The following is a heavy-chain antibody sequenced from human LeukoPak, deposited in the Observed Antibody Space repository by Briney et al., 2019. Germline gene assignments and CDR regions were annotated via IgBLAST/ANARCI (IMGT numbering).Heavy chain of an antibody. CDR2: VSHSGST. J-gene: IGHJ6*04. Sequence: SETLSLTCAVYGGSFSDYYWSWIRQPPGKGLEWIGDVSHSGSTNYNPSLKSRITISLDTSKNQVSLKLTSVTAADTAVYYCASLLLDVWGKGTTVTVSS. V-gene: IGHV4-34*01. CDR1: GGSFSDYY. CDR3: ASLLLDV.